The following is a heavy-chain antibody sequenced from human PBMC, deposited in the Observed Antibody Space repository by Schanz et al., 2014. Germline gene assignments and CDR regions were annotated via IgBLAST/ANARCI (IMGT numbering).Heavy chain of an antibody. J-gene: IGHJ6*02. CDR1: GYSLNELS. D-gene: IGHD3-9*01. Sequence: QVQLVQSGAEVKKPGASVKVSCKVSGYSLNELSMHWVRQAPGRGLEWMGGFHHEDGDTVYAQKFQGRVIMTRNTSITTAYLELSSLRSGDTAVYYCAKVDRTRYYAMDVWGQGTTVTVSS. CDR2: FHHEDGDT. V-gene: IGHV1-24*01. CDR3: AKVDRTRYYAMDV.